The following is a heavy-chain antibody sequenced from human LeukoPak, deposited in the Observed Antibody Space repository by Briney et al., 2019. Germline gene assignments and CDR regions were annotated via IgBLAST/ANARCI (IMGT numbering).Heavy chain of an antibody. J-gene: IGHJ4*02. CDR1: GGSISSYY. V-gene: IGHV4-59*01. Sequence: SETLSLTCTVSGGSISSYYWSWIRQPPGKGLEWIGYIHFSGSTNQNPSLKSRVTMSVDTSNNHFSLKLSSVTAADTAVYYCARERSGVMGYWGQGTLVTVSS. CDR3: ARERSGVMGY. D-gene: IGHD3-16*01. CDR2: IHFSGST.